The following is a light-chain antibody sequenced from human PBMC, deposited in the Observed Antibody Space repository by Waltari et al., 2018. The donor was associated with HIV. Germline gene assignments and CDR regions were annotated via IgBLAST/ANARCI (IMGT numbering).Light chain of an antibody. CDR3: QVWDRGSDHYV. Sequence: SYVLTQPPSVSVAPGKTARISCEGDNTGSKSVHWYQQKPGQAPVGGMYYDSGRPSGIPERFPGAKSGNTATLTISRVEAGDEADYDCQVWDRGSDHYVFGTGTKVTVV. CDR2: YDS. CDR1: NTGSKS. J-gene: IGLJ1*01. V-gene: IGLV3-21*04.